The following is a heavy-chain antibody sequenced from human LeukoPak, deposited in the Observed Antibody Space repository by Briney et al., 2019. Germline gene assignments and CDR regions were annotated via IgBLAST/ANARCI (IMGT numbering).Heavy chain of an antibody. D-gene: IGHD3-3*01. J-gene: IGHJ4*02. CDR2: ISSSSSYI. Sequence: GGALRHSCAASGYTFSRYSMNWVRQAPGRGLEWVSSISSSSSYIYYAHSLKGRFTLSTDNAKNSLYLQMNSLRAEDTAVYYCARDLPDFWSGPFDYWGQGTLVTVS. V-gene: IGHV3-21*01. CDR1: GYTFSRYS. CDR3: ARDLPDFWSGPFDY.